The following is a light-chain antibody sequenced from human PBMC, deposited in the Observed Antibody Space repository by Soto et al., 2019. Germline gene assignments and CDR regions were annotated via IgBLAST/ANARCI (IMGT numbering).Light chain of an antibody. J-gene: IGLJ2*01. CDR2: DVS. CDR1: SSDVGGYNY. CDR3: SSYTSSSKYVV. Sequence: QSALTQPASVSGSPGQSITISCTGTSSDVGGYNYVSWYQQHPGKAPKLMIYDVSNRPSGVSNRFSGSKSGYTASLTISGLHAADDADYYRSSYTSSSKYVVFGGGTNLTVL. V-gene: IGLV2-14*01.